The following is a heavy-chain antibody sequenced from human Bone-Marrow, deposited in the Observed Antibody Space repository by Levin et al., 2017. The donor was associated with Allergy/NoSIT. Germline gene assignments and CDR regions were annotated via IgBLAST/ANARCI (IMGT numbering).Heavy chain of an antibody. CDR1: GFDFSSYA. V-gene: IGHV3-23*01. J-gene: IGHJ4*02. D-gene: IGHD3-10*01. Sequence: GESLKISCAASGFDFSSYAMNWVRQAPGQGLEWVSGISTGGETPYYADSVKGRFAISRDNSKNTLSLEMNSLSTDDTAAYFCAKDLWRGRRTSPFDSWGQGTLVTVSS. CDR2: ISTGGETP. CDR3: AKDLWRGRRTSPFDS.